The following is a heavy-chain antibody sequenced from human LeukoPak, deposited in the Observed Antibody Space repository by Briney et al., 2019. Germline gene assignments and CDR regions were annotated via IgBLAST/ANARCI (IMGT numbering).Heavy chain of an antibody. J-gene: IGHJ1*01. D-gene: IGHD3-22*01. CDR3: ARAYYYDSSGYTASFQH. CDR1: GFTFSSYS. Sequence: PGGSLRLSCAASGFTFSSYSMNWVREAPGKGLEWVSYVSSSSSTIYYADSVKARFTISRDNAKNSLYLQMNSLRAEDTAVYYCARAYYYDSSGYTASFQHWGQGTLVTVSS. V-gene: IGHV3-48*01. CDR2: VSSSSSTI.